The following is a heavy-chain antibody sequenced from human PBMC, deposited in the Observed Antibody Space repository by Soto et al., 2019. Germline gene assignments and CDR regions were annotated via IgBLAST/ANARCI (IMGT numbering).Heavy chain of an antibody. V-gene: IGHV3-30*18. D-gene: IGHD1-1*01. Sequence: QVQLVQSGGGVVQPGRSLRLSCVASGFILSTYGMHWVRQVPGKGREWVAHISYDGSNEYYADSVKGRFTVSRDNAKNTLDLQMNGLKTEDTALYYCTKEYIVGTTWGYFESWGQGALVIVSS. CDR3: TKEYIVGTTWGYFES. CDR1: GFILSTYG. CDR2: ISYDGSNE. J-gene: IGHJ4*02.